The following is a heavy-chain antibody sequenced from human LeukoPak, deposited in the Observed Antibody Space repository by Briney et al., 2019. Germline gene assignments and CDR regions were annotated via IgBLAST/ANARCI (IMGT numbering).Heavy chain of an antibody. V-gene: IGHV1-46*01. D-gene: IGHD3-9*01. CDR2: INPSGGTT. Sequence: ASLKVSFKASGYTFTGFYIHWVREAPGQGLEWMGRINPSGGTTTYAQKFQDRVTMTWDTSTSTVYMELSSLTSEDTALYYCARDFEKYYDILTGRNRFDYWGQGTLVTVSS. CDR3: ARDFEKYYDILTGRNRFDY. CDR1: GYTFTGFY. J-gene: IGHJ4*02.